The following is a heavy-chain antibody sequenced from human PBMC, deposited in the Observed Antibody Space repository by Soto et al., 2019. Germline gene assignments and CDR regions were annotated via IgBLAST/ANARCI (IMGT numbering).Heavy chain of an antibody. CDR3: ARGGGGVGGEQLVPPHGRYYYYMDV. CDR2: INHSGST. D-gene: IGHD6-6*01. CDR1: GGSFSGYY. Sequence: SETLSLTCAVYGGSFSGYYWSWIRQPPGKGLEWIGEINHSGSTNYNPSLKSRVTISVDTSKNQFSLKLSSVTAADTAVYYCARGGGGVGGEQLVPPHGRYYYYMDVWGKGTTVTVSS. V-gene: IGHV4-34*01. J-gene: IGHJ6*03.